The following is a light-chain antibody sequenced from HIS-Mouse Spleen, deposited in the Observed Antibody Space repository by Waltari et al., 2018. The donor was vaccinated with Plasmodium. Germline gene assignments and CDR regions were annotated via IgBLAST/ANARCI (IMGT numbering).Light chain of an antibody. CDR1: SSDVGSYNL. CDR2: EGS. CDR3: CSYAGSSTYV. J-gene: IGLJ1*01. Sequence: QSALTQPASVSGSPGQYITIPCTGPSSDVGSYNLFSWYHQHPGKAPKLMIYEGSKRPSGVSNRFSGSKSGNTASLTISGLQAEDEADYYCCSYAGSSTYVFGTGTKVTVL. V-gene: IGLV2-23*01.